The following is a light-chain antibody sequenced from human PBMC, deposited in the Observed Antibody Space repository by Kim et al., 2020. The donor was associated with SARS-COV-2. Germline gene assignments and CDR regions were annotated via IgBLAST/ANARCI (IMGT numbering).Light chain of an antibody. CDR1: KLGDKY. Sequence: SPGQTASIPCSGDKLGDKYACWYQQKPGQSPVLVISQDSKRPSGIPERFSGSNSGNTATLTISGTQAMDEADYYCQAWDSSTYVVFGGGTQLTVL. V-gene: IGLV3-1*01. CDR2: QDS. J-gene: IGLJ2*01. CDR3: QAWDSSTYVV.